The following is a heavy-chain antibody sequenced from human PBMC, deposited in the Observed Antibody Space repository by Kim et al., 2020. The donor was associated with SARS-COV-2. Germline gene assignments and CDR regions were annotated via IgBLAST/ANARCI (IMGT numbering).Heavy chain of an antibody. Sequence: SVKVSCKASGGTFSSYAISWVRQAPGQGLEWMGGIIPIFGTANYAQKFQGRVTITADESTSTAYMELSSLRSEDTAVYYCARGGLWYSSSSHVVVPYYYYGMDVWGQGATVTVSS. CDR1: GGTFSSYA. CDR2: IIPIFGTA. CDR3: ARGGLWYSSSSHVVVPYYYYGMDV. V-gene: IGHV1-69*13. J-gene: IGHJ6*02. D-gene: IGHD6-6*01.